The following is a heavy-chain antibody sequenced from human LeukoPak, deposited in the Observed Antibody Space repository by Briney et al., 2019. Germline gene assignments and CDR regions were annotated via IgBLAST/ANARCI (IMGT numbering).Heavy chain of an antibody. Sequence: GGSLRLSCAASGFTSSSYSMNWVRQAPGKGLEWVSSISSSSSYIYYADSVKGRFTISRDNAKNSLYLQMNSLRAEDTAVYYCARREAQYYDILTGYYTPIDYWGQGTLVTVSS. D-gene: IGHD3-9*01. V-gene: IGHV3-21*01. CDR2: ISSSSSYI. CDR1: GFTSSSYS. CDR3: ARREAQYYDILTGYYTPIDY. J-gene: IGHJ4*02.